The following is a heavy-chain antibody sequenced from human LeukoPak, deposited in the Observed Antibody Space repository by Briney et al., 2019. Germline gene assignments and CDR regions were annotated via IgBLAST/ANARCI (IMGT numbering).Heavy chain of an antibody. CDR2: IYTSERT. D-gene: IGHD1-1*01. CDR3: ARRRTTGTTGYFDY. Sequence: SETLSLTCTVSGGSLSTYYWSWIRQPPGKGLEGIGYIYTSERTNYNPSLKSRVTISVDTSKNQFSLMLSSVTAADTAFYYCARRRTTGTTGYFDYWGRGILVTVSS. V-gene: IGHV4-4*09. CDR1: GGSLSTYY. J-gene: IGHJ4*02.